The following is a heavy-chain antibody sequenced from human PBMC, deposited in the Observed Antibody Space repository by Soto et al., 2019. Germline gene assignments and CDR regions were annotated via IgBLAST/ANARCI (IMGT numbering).Heavy chain of an antibody. V-gene: IGHV3-33*01. CDR1: GLTFSTQG. D-gene: IGHD5-12*01. J-gene: IGHJ4*02. CDR3: ARNPSGVEIASTKD. Sequence: QVQLVESGGGVVQPGRSLRLSCVASGLTFSTQGMHWVRQAPGKGLEWGGVIYNDGSTTYYADSVKGRFTISRDNSKNTLYLHMNSLRAEDTAVYYCARNPSGVEIASTKDWCQGTLVTVSS. CDR2: IYNDGSTT.